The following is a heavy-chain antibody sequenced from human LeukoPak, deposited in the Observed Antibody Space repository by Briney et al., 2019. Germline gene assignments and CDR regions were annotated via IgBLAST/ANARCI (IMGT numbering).Heavy chain of an antibody. D-gene: IGHD2-21*02. CDR2: IRVTGGST. Sequence: GSLRLSCAASGFTFSSYAMSWVRQAPGKGLQWVSTIRVTGGSTYYADSVKGRFTISRDNSKNTLYLQMNSLRAEDTAAYYCAKAVDDYFFDYWGQGTLVTVSS. V-gene: IGHV3-23*01. J-gene: IGHJ4*02. CDR1: GFTFSSYA. CDR3: AKAVDDYFFDY.